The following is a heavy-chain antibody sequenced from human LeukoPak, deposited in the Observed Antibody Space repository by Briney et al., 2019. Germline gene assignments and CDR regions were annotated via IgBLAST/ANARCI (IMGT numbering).Heavy chain of an antibody. J-gene: IGHJ3*02. D-gene: IGHD6-13*01. CDR2: IYSGGST. V-gene: IGHV3-69-1*01. Sequence: GGSLRLSCAASGFTFDDYAMHWVRQVPGKGLEWVSVIYSGGSTYYADSVKGRFTISRDNAKNSLYLQMNSLRAEDTAVYYCARENRRLSSPDAFDIWGQGTMVTVSS. CDR3: ARENRRLSSPDAFDI. CDR1: GFTFDDYA.